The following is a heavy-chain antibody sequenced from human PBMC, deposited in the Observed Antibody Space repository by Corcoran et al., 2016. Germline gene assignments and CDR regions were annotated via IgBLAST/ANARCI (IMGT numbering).Heavy chain of an antibody. V-gene: IGHV4-59*01. CDR1: GGSISSYY. Sequence: QVQLQESGPGLVKPSETMSLTCTVSGGSISSYYWTWIRQPPGKGLEWIGYIYYSGSTNYNPSLKSRVTISVETSKNQFSLKLSSVTAADTAIYYCARERLGVQPLFDCWGQGTLVTVSS. D-gene: IGHD3-16*01. J-gene: IGHJ4*02. CDR2: IYYSGST. CDR3: ARERLGVQPLFDC.